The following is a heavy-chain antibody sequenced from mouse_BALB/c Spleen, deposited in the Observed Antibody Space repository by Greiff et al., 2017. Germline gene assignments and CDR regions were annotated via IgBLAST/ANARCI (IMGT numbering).Heavy chain of an antibody. V-gene: IGHV5-17*02. CDR2: ISSGSSTI. CDR1: GFTFSSFG. D-gene: IGHD1-1*01. CDR3: AREGITTVVPYYFDY. J-gene: IGHJ2*01. Sequence: EVMLVESGGGLVQPGGSRKLSCAASGFTFSSFGMHWVRQAPEKGLEWVAYISSGSSTIYYADKVKGRFTFSGDNPKNTLFLQMTSLGSEDTAMYYCAREGITTVVPYYFDYWGQGTTVTVSA.